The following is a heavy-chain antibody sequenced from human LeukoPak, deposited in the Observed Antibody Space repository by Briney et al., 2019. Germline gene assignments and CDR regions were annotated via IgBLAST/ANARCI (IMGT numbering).Heavy chain of an antibody. D-gene: IGHD2-2*01. J-gene: IGHJ4*02. CDR1: GFTFSSYG. Sequence: GSLRLSCAASGFTFSSYGMHWVRQAPGKGLEWVAFIRYDGSNKYYADSVKGRFTISRDNSKNTLYLQMNSLRAEDTAVYYCARGCSSTSCHDYWGQGTLVTVSS. V-gene: IGHV3-30*02. CDR2: IRYDGSNK. CDR3: ARGCSSTSCHDY.